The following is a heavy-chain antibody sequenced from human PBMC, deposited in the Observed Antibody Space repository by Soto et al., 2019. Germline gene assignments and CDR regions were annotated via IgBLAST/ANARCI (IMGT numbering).Heavy chain of an antibody. CDR1: GYTFTGYY. Sequence: ASVKVSCKASGYTFTGYYMHWVRQAPGQGLEWMGWINPNSGGTNYAQKFQGRVTMTRDTSISTAYMELSRLRSDDTAVYYCARTSGRYYHSSGYLGYWGQGTLVTVSS. CDR2: INPNSGGT. D-gene: IGHD3-22*01. J-gene: IGHJ4*02. V-gene: IGHV1-2*02. CDR3: ARTSGRYYHSSGYLGY.